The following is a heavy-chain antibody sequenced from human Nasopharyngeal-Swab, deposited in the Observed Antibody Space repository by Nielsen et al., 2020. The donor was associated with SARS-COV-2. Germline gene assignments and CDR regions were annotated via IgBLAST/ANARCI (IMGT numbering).Heavy chain of an antibody. V-gene: IGHV4-34*01. CDR2: INHSGST. CDR3: ARAKRAARHFDY. CDR1: GGSISSYY. Sequence: GSLRLSCTVSGGSISSYYWSWIRQPPGKGLEWIGEINHSGSTNYNPSLKSRVTISVDTSKNQFSLKLSSVTAADTAVYYCARAKRAARHFDYWGQGTLVTVSS. J-gene: IGHJ4*02. D-gene: IGHD6-6*01.